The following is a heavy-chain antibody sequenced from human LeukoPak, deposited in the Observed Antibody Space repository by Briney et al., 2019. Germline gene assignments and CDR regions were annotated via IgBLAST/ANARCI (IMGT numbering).Heavy chain of an antibody. J-gene: IGHJ4*02. Sequence: PSQTLSLTCTVSGGSISSGDYYWSWIRQPPGKGLEWIGHIYYSGSTYYNPSLKSRVTISVDTSKNQFSLKLSSVTAADTAVYYCARGCSSTSCPVDYWGQGTLVTVSS. CDR2: IYYSGST. D-gene: IGHD2-2*01. CDR3: ARGCSSTSCPVDY. CDR1: GGSISSGDYY. V-gene: IGHV4-30-4*01.